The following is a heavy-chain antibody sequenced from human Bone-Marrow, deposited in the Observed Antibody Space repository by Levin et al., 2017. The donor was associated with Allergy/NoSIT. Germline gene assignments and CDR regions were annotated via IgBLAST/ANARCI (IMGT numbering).Heavy chain of an antibody. CDR1: GYTFTSYG. CDR3: ARDQGLRVLRFLEWLPDDAFDI. V-gene: IGHV1-18*01. CDR2: ISAYNGNT. J-gene: IGHJ3*02. Sequence: ASVKVSCKASGYTFTSYGISWVRQAPGQGLEWMGWISAYNGNTNYAQKLQGRVTMTTDTSTSTAYMELRSLRSDDTAVYYCARDQGLRVLRFLEWLPDDAFDIWGQGTMVTVSS. D-gene: IGHD3-3*01.